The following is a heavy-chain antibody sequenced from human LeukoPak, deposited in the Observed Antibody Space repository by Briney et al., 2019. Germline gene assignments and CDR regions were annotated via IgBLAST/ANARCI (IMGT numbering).Heavy chain of an antibody. Sequence: SETLSLTCAVYGGSFSGYYWSWIRQPPGQGLEWIGEINHSGSTNYNPSLKSRVTISVDTSKNQFSLKLSSVTAADTAVYYGARGRGVDYWGQGTLVTVSS. CDR2: INHSGST. CDR1: GGSFSGYY. J-gene: IGHJ4*02. V-gene: IGHV4-34*01. D-gene: IGHD3-10*01. CDR3: ARGRGVDY.